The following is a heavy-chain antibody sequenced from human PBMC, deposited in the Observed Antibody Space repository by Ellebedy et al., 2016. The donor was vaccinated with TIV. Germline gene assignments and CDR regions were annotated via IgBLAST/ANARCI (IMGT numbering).Heavy chain of an antibody. V-gene: IGHV1-8*02. CDR2: INPNSGNT. D-gene: IGHD2-2*02. CDR1: GYTFTGYY. Sequence: AASVKVSCKASGYTFTGYYMHWVRQAPGQGLEWMGWINPNSGNTGYAQKFQGRVTMTRNTSISTAYMELSSLRSEDTAVYYCARGAVVPAAIPYYYYYGMDVWGQGTTVTVSS. J-gene: IGHJ6*02. CDR3: ARGAVVPAAIPYYYYYGMDV.